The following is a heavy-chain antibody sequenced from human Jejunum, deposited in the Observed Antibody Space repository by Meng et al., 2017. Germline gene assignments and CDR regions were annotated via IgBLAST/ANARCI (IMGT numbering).Heavy chain of an antibody. Sequence: ASVKVSCKASGYTFTSYGISWVRQAPGHGLEYMGWISGYNGNTNYVEKFQGRVTMTTDTSTRTAYMELRSLRSDDTAVYYCAGRSSGYQAGLNLNDYWGQGTLVTVSS. D-gene: IGHD3-22*01. CDR3: AGRSSGYQAGLNLNDY. J-gene: IGHJ4*02. CDR2: ISGYNGNT. CDR1: GYTFTSYG. V-gene: IGHV1-18*01.